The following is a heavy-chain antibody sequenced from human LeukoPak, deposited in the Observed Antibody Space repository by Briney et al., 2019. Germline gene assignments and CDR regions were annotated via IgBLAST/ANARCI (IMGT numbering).Heavy chain of an antibody. J-gene: IGHJ4*02. CDR3: ARQVGYDSPFDY. CDR2: IYYSGST. Sequence: PSETLSLTCTVSGGSISSYYWSWIRQPPGKGLEWIGYIYYSGSTNYNPSLKSRVTISVDTSKNQFSLKLSSVTAADTAVYYCARQVGYDSPFDYWGRGALVTVSS. V-gene: IGHV4-59*08. D-gene: IGHD5-12*01. CDR1: GGSISSYY.